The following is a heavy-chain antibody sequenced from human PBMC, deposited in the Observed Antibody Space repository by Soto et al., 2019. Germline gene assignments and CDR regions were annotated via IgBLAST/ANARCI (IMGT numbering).Heavy chain of an antibody. D-gene: IGHD2-2*01. Sequence: SETLSLTCTVSGGSISSGDYYWSWIRQHPGKGLEWIGYIYYSGNTDYNPSLKSRVTISVDTSKNQFSLKLSSVTAADTAVYYCARVGGYCSSTTCYAFFDYWGQGTQVTVSS. CDR1: GGSISSGDYY. V-gene: IGHV4-31*03. J-gene: IGHJ4*02. CDR2: IYYSGNT. CDR3: ARVGGYCSSTTCYAFFDY.